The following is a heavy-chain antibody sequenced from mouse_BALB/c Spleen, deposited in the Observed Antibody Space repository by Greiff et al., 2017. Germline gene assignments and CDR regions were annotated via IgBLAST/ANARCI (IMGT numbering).Heavy chain of an antibody. CDR1: GFTFSSYA. V-gene: IGHV5-6-5*01. CDR2: ISSGGST. CDR3: ARGEDYGSSYGAMDD. J-gene: IGHJ4*01. D-gene: IGHD1-1*01. Sequence: EVNVVESGGGLVKPGGSLKLSCAASGFTFSSYAMSWVRQTPEKRLEWVASISSGGSTYYPDSVKGRFTISRDNARNILYLQMSSLRSEDTAMYYCARGEDYGSSYGAMDDWGQGTSVTVSS.